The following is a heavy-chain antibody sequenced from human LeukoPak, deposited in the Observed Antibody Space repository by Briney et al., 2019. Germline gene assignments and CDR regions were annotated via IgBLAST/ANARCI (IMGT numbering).Heavy chain of an antibody. CDR1: GFTFSSYW. CDR2: IKEDGSIQ. V-gene: IGHV3-7*01. D-gene: IGHD6-19*01. J-gene: IGHJ4*02. Sequence: GGSLRLSCAASGFTFSSYWMTWVRQAPGKGLEWLANIKEDGSIQYYLDSVRGRFTISRDDAKTSVYLQLNSLRADDTAVYYCARDVWTGVAVSDYWGQGTLVTVSS. CDR3: ARDVWTGVAVSDY.